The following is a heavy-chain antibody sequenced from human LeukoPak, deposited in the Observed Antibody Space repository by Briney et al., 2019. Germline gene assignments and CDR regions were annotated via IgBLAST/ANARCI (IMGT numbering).Heavy chain of an antibody. D-gene: IGHD6-19*01. CDR1: GFTFSSYG. CDR3: ARDQGWLDAFDI. J-gene: IGHJ3*02. V-gene: IGHV3-30*02. Sequence: GGSLRLSCAASGFTFSSYGMHWVRQAPGKGLEWVAFIHYDRSDKYYADSVKGRFTISRDNSKNNLYLQMNSLRAEDTAVYYCARDQGWLDAFDIWGQGTMVTVSS. CDR2: IHYDRSDK.